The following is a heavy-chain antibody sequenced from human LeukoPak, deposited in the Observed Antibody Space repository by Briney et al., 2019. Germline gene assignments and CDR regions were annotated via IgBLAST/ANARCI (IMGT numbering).Heavy chain of an antibody. CDR3: ARDGGYSYGYDFDY. CDR1: GFTFSRYD. Sequence: PGGSLSLYCAGSGFTFSRYDLKWVRQAPGKGLEWVSSISSSSSYIYYADSVKGRFTISRDNAKNSLYLQMQSLRAEDTAVYYCARDGGYSYGYDFDYWGQGTLVTVSS. J-gene: IGHJ4*02. CDR2: ISSSSSYI. D-gene: IGHD5-18*01. V-gene: IGHV3-21*01.